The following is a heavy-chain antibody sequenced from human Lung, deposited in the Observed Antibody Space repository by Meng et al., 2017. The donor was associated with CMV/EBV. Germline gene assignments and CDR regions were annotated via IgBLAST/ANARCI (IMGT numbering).Heavy chain of an antibody. Sequence: SVXVSXKASGGTFSSYAFSWVRQAPGQGLEWMGGIIPIFGIANYAQKFQGRVTVTTDESTSTAYMELSSLRSEDTALYYCARDRTGDCSSTSCYNYYYYYGMDVWXKWTXVTVSS. J-gene: IGHJ6*04. CDR1: GGTFSSYA. CDR2: IIPIFGIA. D-gene: IGHD2-2*02. V-gene: IGHV1-69*05. CDR3: ARDRTGDCSSTSCYNYYYYYGMDV.